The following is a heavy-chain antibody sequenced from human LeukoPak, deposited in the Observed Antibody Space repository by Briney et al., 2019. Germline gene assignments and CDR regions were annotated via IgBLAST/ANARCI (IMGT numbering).Heavy chain of an antibody. V-gene: IGHV4-59*08. CDR3: ARHYDFWSGYYYSAGAFDY. J-gene: IGHJ4*02. CDR1: GGSISSYY. Sequence: PSETLSLTCTVSGGSISSYYWSWIRQPPGKGLEWIGYIYYSGSTNYNPSLKSRVTISVDTSKNQFSLKLSSVTAADTAVYYCARHYDFWSGYYYSAGAFDYWGQGTLVTVSS. CDR2: IYYSGST. D-gene: IGHD3-3*01.